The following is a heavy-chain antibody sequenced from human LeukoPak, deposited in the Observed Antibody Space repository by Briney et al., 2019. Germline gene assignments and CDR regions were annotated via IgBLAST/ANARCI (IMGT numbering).Heavy chain of an antibody. Sequence: SETLSLTCSVSGGSISSYYWSWIRQPPGKGLEWIGYIYYSGSTNYNPSLKSRVTISVDTSKNQFSLKLSSVTAAGTAVYYCASGAYCSSTSCYAPPPPWFDPWGQGTLVTVSS. CDR2: IYYSGST. V-gene: IGHV4-59*01. CDR3: ASGAYCSSTSCYAPPPPWFDP. CDR1: GGSISSYY. J-gene: IGHJ5*02. D-gene: IGHD2-2*01.